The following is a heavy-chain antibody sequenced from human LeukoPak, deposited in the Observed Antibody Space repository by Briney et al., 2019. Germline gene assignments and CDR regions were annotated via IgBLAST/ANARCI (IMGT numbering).Heavy chain of an antibody. D-gene: IGHD4-23*01. CDR1: GGSISSYY. CDR2: VFYSGST. CDR3: ASYGGEGAYFDY. V-gene: IGHV4-59*01. J-gene: IGHJ4*02. Sequence: SETLSLTCTVSGGSISSYYWNWIRQPPGMGREGIGYVFYSGSTNYNPSPKSRVTISVDTSKNQFSLKLSSVTAADTAVYFCASYGGEGAYFDYWGQGILVTVSS.